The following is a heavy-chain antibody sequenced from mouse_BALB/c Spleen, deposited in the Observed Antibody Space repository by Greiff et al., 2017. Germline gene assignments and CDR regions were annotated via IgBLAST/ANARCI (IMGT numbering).Heavy chain of an antibody. CDR2: IYPYNGGT. J-gene: IGHJ3*01. CDR1: GYTFTDYN. D-gene: IGHD2-4*01. Sequence: VQLQQSGPELVKPGASVKISCKASGYTFTDYNMHWVKQSHGKSLEWIGYIYPYNGGTGYNQKFKSKATLTVDNSSSTAYMELRSLTSEDSAVYYCAREEITTAWFAYWGQGTLVTVSA. CDR3: AREEITTAWFAY. V-gene: IGHV1S29*02.